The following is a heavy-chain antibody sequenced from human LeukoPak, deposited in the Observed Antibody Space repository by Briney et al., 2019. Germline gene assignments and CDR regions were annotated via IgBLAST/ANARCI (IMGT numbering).Heavy chain of an antibody. CDR3: AGESGDCDY. CDR1: GFTFSSYA. V-gene: IGHV3-30-3*01. CDR2: ISYDGSNK. D-gene: IGHD2-15*01. Sequence: GRSLRLSCAASGFTFSSYAMHWVRQAPGKGLEWVAVISYDGSNKYYADSVKGRFTISRDNAKNSLYLQMNSLRAEDTAVYYCAGESGDCDYWGQGTLVTVSS. J-gene: IGHJ4*02.